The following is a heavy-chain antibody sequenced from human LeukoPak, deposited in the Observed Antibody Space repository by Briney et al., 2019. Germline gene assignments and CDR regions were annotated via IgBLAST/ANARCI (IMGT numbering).Heavy chain of an antibody. CDR1: GYTFTGYY. CDR2: INPNSGGT. Sequence: GASVKVSCKASGYTFTGYYMHWVRQAPGQGLEWMGWINPNSGGTNYAQKFQGRVTMTRDTSTSTVYMELSSLRSEDTAVYYCARVRIAAYYYYMDVWGKGTTVTISS. D-gene: IGHD6-13*01. CDR3: ARVRIAAYYYYMDV. J-gene: IGHJ6*03. V-gene: IGHV1-2*02.